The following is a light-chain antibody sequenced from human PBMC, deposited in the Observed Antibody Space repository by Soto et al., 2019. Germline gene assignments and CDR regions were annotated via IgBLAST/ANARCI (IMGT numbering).Light chain of an antibody. Sequence: EVVMTQSPATLSVSPGEGATLSCRASQSVSNHLAWYQQRPGQAPRVLIYGASTRATGIPARFSGSGSGTEFTFTISSLQSEDFALYYCQHYINWPRTFGQGTKVEIK. CDR2: GAS. CDR1: QSVSNH. V-gene: IGKV3-15*01. J-gene: IGKJ1*01. CDR3: QHYINWPRT.